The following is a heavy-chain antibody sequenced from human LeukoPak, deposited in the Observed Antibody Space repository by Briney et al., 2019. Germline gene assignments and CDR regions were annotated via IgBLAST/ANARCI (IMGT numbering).Heavy chain of an antibody. V-gene: IGHV3-30*18. D-gene: IGHD2-2*02. CDR2: ISYDGRNK. CDR3: AKDPNAYPHCSSTSCYTAY. J-gene: IGHJ4*02. CDR1: GFTFSAYG. Sequence: PGGSLRLSCAASGFTFSAYGMNWVRQAPDKGLEWVGIISYDGRNKYYADSVKGRFTISRDNSKNTLYLQMNSLRAEDTAVYYCAKDPNAYPHCSSTSCYTAYWGQGTLVTVSS.